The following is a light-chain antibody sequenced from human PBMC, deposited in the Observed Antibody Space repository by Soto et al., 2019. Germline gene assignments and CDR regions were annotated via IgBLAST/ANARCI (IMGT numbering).Light chain of an antibody. Sequence: EIVMTQSPATLSVSPGDRVTLSCRASQSVTNKLAWYQQKPGQPPRLLIFGASARATGIPGRFSGSGSGTEFTLTISSLQSEDFAVYYCQQYNNWRTFGQGTKLEIK. CDR3: QQYNNWRT. J-gene: IGKJ2*01. CDR2: GAS. V-gene: IGKV3D-15*01. CDR1: QSVTNK.